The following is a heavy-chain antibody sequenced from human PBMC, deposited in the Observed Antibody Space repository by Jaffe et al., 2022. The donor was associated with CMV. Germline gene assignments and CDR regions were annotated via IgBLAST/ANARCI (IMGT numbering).Heavy chain of an antibody. V-gene: IGHV4-59*01. Sequence: QVQLQESGPGLVKPSQTLSLTCTVSRGSISTYYWTWIRQPPGKGLEWIGYISSISNTDITNYHPSLESRVTMSLDTSKNQFSLRLSSVTAADTAVYYCARGAGDDFDSWGHGTLVTVSS. J-gene: IGHJ4*01. D-gene: IGHD2-21*02. CDR2: ISSISNTDIT. CDR3: ARGAGDDFDS. CDR1: RGSISTYY.